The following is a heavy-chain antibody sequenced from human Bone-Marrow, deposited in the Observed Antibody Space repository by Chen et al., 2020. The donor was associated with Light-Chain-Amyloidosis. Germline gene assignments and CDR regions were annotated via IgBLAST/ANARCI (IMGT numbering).Heavy chain of an antibody. J-gene: IGHJ4*02. V-gene: IGHV3-74*01. CDR1: GFTFSSYW. CDR3: TTQGVITGMRY. D-gene: IGHD1-20*01. Sequence: EVQLVESGGGLVQPVGSLRLSCAASGFTFSSYWIHWVRQAPGKGLVWVSRINIDGSSTSYADSVKGRFTISRDNAKNTLYLQMSSLRAEDTAVYYCTTQGVITGMRYWGQGTLVTVSS. CDR2: INIDGSST.